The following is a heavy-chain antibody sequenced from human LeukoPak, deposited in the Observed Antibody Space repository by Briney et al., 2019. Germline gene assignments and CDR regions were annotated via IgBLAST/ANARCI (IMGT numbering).Heavy chain of an antibody. CDR3: ARASGYYYGSGSYYNTGDWFDP. D-gene: IGHD3-10*01. CDR2: ISAYNGNT. CDR1: GYTFTSYG. J-gene: IGHJ5*02. Sequence: ASVKVSCKASGYTFTSYGISWVRQAPGQGLEWMGWISAYNGNTNYAQKLQGRVTMTTDTSTSTAYMELSRLRSDDTAVYYCARASGYYYGSGSYYNTGDWFDPWGQGTLVTVSS. V-gene: IGHV1-18*01.